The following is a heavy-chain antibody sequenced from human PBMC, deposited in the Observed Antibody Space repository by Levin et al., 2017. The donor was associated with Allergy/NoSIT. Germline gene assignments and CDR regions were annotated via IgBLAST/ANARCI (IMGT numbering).Heavy chain of an antibody. J-gene: IGHJ3*02. Sequence: ESGPTLVKPTQTLTLTCTFSGFSLSTSGMCVSWIRQPPGKALEWLALIDWDDDKYYSTSLKTRLTISKDTSKNQVVLTMTNMDPVDTATYYCARILKSYDYIWGSWSAFDIWGQGTMVTVSS. D-gene: IGHD3-16*01. CDR3: ARILKSYDYIWGSWSAFDI. CDR1: GFSLSTSGMC. CDR2: IDWDDDK. V-gene: IGHV2-70*01.